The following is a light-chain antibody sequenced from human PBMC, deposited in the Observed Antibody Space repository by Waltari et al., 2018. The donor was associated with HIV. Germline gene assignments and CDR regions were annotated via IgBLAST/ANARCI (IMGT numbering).Light chain of an antibody. CDR1: QTVSNNY. J-gene: IGKJ4*02. CDR3: QQYDTSAPLT. CDR2: GAS. V-gene: IGKV3-20*01. Sequence: EIVLTQSPGTLSLSPGESATLSCRASQTVSNNYLAWYHQKPGQAPRLLLYGASSRATGIPARFSGRGSGTDFILTSSRLEPEDFAVYYCQQYDTSAPLTFGGGTKMEIK.